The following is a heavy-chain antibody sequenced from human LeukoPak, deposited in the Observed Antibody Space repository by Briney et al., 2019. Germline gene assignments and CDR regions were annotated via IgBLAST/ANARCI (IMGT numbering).Heavy chain of an antibody. Sequence: ASVTVSCKASGYTFTGYYMHWVRQAPGQGLEWMGWINPNSGGTNYAQKFQGRVTMTRDTSISTAYMELSRLRSDDTAVYYRAREQQLVGFDPWGQGTLVTVSS. CDR1: GYTFTGYY. CDR2: INPNSGGT. V-gene: IGHV1-2*02. CDR3: AREQQLVGFDP. D-gene: IGHD6-13*01. J-gene: IGHJ5*02.